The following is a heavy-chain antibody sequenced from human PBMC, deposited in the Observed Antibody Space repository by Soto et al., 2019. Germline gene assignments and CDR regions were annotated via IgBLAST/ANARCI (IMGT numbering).Heavy chain of an antibody. CDR1: GYTFTGYY. D-gene: IGHD6-6*01. Sequence: ASVKVSCKASGYTFTGYYMHWVRQAPGQGLEWMGWINPNSGGTNYAQKFQGWVTMTRDTSISTAYMELSRLRSDDTAVYYCARSIAARRYYYYGMDVWGQGTTVTVSS. CDR3: ARSIAARRYYYYGMDV. CDR2: INPNSGGT. V-gene: IGHV1-2*04. J-gene: IGHJ6*02.